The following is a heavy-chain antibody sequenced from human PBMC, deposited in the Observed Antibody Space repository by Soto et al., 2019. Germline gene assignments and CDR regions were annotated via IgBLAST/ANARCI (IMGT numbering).Heavy chain of an antibody. J-gene: IGHJ5*02. CDR2: IAYDGSNK. CDR1: GFTFSSYG. D-gene: IGHD2-2*01. CDR3: AKDNCISTSCYRLYNWFDP. Sequence: QVQLVESGGGVVQPGRSLRLSCVASGFTFSSYGMHWVRQAPGKGLEWVAVIAYDGSNKYYADSVKGRFTISRDNSKNTLYLQMNSLRAEDTAVYYCAKDNCISTSCYRLYNWFDPWCQGTLVTVSS. V-gene: IGHV3-30*18.